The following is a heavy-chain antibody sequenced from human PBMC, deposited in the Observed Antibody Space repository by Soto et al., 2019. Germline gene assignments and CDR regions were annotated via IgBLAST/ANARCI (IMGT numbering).Heavy chain of an antibody. D-gene: IGHD6-19*01. J-gene: IGHJ4*02. CDR2: IHYSGST. CDR3: ARGVDRQWAAF. V-gene: IGHV4-59*01. CDR1: GCSISYYY. Sequence: QVQLQESGPGLVKPSDTLALTCTVSGCSISYYYWSWIRQPPGKELGWIGYIHYSGSTNYNPSLKSRVTLSVDTSKNHFSLGLHSVTAADTAVYYCARGVDRQWAAFWGQGTLVTVST.